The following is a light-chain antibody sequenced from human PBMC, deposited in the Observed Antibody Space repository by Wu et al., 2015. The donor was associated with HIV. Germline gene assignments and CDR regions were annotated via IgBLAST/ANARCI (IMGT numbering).Light chain of an antibody. V-gene: IGKV3-20*01. J-gene: IGKJ1*01. CDR1: QSVNTF. CDR2: DAS. CDR3: QQYGSSPRT. Sequence: ESVLTQSPDTLSLSPGERATLSCRTSQSVNTFLSWYQQKPGQAPRLLIYDASNRAAGIPDRFSGSGSGTDFTLTINRLEPEDFAVYYCQQYGSSPRTFGQGTKVEIK.